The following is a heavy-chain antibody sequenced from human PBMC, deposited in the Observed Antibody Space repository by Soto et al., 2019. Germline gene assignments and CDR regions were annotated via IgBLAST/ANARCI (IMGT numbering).Heavy chain of an antibody. CDR1: GGSISSGGYS. V-gene: IGHV4-30-2*01. D-gene: IGHD3-10*01. CDR2: IYHSGST. J-gene: IGHJ5*02. CDR3: ARSLWFGELINWFDP. Sequence: SETLSLTCAVSGGSISSGGYSWSWMRQPPGKGLEGIGYIYHSGSTYYNPSLKSRVTISVDRSKNQFSLKLSSVTAADTAVYYCARSLWFGELINWFDPWGQGTLVTVSS.